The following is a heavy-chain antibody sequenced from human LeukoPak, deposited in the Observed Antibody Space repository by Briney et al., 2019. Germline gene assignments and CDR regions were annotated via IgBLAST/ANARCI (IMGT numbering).Heavy chain of an antibody. J-gene: IGHJ3*02. CDR2: ISAYNGNT. D-gene: IGHD2-2*01. CDR3: ARDRHSSTDAFDI. V-gene: IGHV1-18*01. CDR1: GGTFSSYA. Sequence: ASVKVSCKASGGTFSSYAISWVRQAPGQGLEWMGWISAYNGNTNYAQKLQGRVTMTTDTSTSTAYMELRSLRSDDTAVYYCARDRHSSTDAFDIWGQGQWSPSLQ.